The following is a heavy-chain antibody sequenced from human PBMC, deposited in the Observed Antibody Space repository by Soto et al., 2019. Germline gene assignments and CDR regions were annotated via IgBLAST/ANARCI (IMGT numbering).Heavy chain of an antibody. D-gene: IGHD3-16*02. CDR2: IIPIFGTA. CDR1: GGTFSSYA. CDR3: AGFRRPALLSSWYSPSNWFDP. Sequence: SVKVSCKASGGTFSSYAISWVRQAPGQGLEWMGGIIPIFGTANYAQKFQGRVTITAGESTSTAYMELSSLRSEDTAVYYCAGFRRPALLSSWYSPSNWFDPWGQGTLVTVSS. J-gene: IGHJ5*02. V-gene: IGHV1-69*13.